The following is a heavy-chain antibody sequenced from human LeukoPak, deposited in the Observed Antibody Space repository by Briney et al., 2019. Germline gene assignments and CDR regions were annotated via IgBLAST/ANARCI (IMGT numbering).Heavy chain of an antibody. Sequence: VGSLRLSCASSVFTFCSDSMNWVRQAPGKGLDWVSSISSSSSYISYADSVKGRFTISRDNAKKSLYLQMNSLRAEDTGVYYFARNSVYYDSSSYCIDYWNQGTLVTVSS. CDR3: ARNSVYYDSSSYCIDY. CDR2: ISSSSSYI. CDR1: VFTFCSDS. V-gene: IGHV3-21*01. D-gene: IGHD3-22*01. J-gene: IGHJ4*02.